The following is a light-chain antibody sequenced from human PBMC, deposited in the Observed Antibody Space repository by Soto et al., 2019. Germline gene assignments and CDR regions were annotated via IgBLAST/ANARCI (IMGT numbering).Light chain of an antibody. CDR2: GAS. V-gene: IGKV3-20*01. Sequence: EIVLTQSPGTLSLSPGEIATLSFSASQSVSGNYLAWYQQKRGQGPRLLLYGASTRATGIPDRFSGSGSGTDFTLTIARLEPEDFAVYYCQNYGTSPPITFGQGTRLEIK. CDR3: QNYGTSPPIT. J-gene: IGKJ5*01. CDR1: QSVSGNY.